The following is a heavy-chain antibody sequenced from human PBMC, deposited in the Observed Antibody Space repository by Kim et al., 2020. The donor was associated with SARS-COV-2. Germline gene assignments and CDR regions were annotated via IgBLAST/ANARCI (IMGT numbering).Heavy chain of an antibody. Sequence: GGSLRLSCAASGFTFSDYYMSWIRQAPGKGLEWIAYIGTSGNNIFYADSVKGRFTMSRDNGNNLLYLQMNSLRAEDTAVYYCARDNKPHHWFDLWGQGTLVTVSS. V-gene: IGHV3-11*01. CDR3: ARDNKPHHWFDL. CDR2: IGTSGNNI. CDR1: GFTFSDYY. J-gene: IGHJ5*02.